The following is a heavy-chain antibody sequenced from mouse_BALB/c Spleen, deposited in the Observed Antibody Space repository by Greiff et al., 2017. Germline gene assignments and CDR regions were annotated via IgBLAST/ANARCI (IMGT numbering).Heavy chain of an antibody. Sequence: QVQLQQSGPGLVAPSQSLSITCTVSGFSLTSYDISWIRQPPGKGLEWLGVIWTGGGTNYNSAFMSRLSISKDNSKSQVFLKMNSLQTDDTAIYYCVRGGEADYYGRDYAMDYWGQGTSVTVSS. J-gene: IGHJ4*01. D-gene: IGHD1-1*01. CDR3: VRGGEADYYGRDYAMDY. V-gene: IGHV2-9-2*01. CDR2: IWTGGGT. CDR1: GFSLTSYD.